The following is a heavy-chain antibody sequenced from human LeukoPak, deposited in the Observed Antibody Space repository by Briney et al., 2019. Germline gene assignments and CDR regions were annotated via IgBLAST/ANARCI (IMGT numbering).Heavy chain of an antibody. J-gene: IGHJ4*02. CDR1: GFTIDDYA. V-gene: IGHV3-9*01. D-gene: IGHD2-2*01. Sequence: GGSLRLSCAASGFTIDDYAMHWVRQAPGKGLEWVSGISWNSGNIGYADSVKGRFTISRDNAKNSLFLQMNSLRAEDTALYYCAKDYCSSTTCYYNYWGQGTLVTVSS. CDR3: AKDYCSSTTCYYNY. CDR2: ISWNSGNI.